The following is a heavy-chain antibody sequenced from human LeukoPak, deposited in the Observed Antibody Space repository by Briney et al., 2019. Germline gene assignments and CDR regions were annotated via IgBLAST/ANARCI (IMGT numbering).Heavy chain of an antibody. J-gene: IGHJ4*02. V-gene: IGHV4-34*01. CDR1: GGSFSGYY. CDR2: INHSGST. D-gene: IGHD4-23*01. Sequence: SETLSLTCAVYGGSFSGYYWSWIRQPPGKGLEWIGEINHSGSTNYNPSLKSRVTISVDTSKNQFSLKLSSVAAADPAVYYCARGPGYGGNSEGYFDYWGQGTLVTVSS. CDR3: ARGPGYGGNSEGYFDY.